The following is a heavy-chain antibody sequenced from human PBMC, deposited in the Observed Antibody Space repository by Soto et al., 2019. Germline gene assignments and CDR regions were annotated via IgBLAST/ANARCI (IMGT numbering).Heavy chain of an antibody. CDR2: IYYSGST. Sequence: LSLTCTVSGGSISSGGYYWSWIRQHPGKGLEWIGYIYYSGSTYYNPSLKSRVTISVDTSKNQFSLRLRSVAAADTAVYYCARIRGLGEVSPYFDHWGQGARVTVSS. D-gene: IGHD3-16*01. CDR3: ARIRGLGEVSPYFDH. J-gene: IGHJ4*02. V-gene: IGHV4-31*03. CDR1: GGSISSGGYY.